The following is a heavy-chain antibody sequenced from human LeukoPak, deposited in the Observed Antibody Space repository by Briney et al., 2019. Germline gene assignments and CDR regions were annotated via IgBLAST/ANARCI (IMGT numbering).Heavy chain of an antibody. CDR1: GFTFSSYS. Sequence: PGGSLRLSCAASGFTFSSYSMNWVRQAPGKGLEWVSYISSSSSTIYYADSVKGRFTISRDNAKNSLYLQMNSLRAEDTAVYYCAREGYCSSTSCYPWFDPWGQGTLVTVSS. CDR3: AREGYCSSTSCYPWFDP. J-gene: IGHJ5*02. CDR2: ISSSSSTI. V-gene: IGHV3-48*01. D-gene: IGHD2-2*01.